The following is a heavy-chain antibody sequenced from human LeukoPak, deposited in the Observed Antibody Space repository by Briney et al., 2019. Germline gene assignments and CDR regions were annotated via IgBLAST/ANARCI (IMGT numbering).Heavy chain of an antibody. D-gene: IGHD2-2*01. CDR2: ITNSGNSK. V-gene: IGHV3-48*01. Sequence: GGSLRLSCAASEFTFSSYSMNWVRQAPGKGLEWVSYITNSGNSKSYADSVKGRFTISRDNSKNTLYLQMNSLRAEDTAVYYCARYAHEDYFDYWGQGTLVTVSS. CDR1: EFTFSSYS. CDR3: ARYAHEDYFDY. J-gene: IGHJ4*02.